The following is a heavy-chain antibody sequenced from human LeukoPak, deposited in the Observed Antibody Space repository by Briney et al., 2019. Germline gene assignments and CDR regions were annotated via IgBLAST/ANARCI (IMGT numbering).Heavy chain of an antibody. CDR3: ARSPSSYRFDS. Sequence: SETLSLTCAVSGGSINRGTFFWTWIRQPPGKGLEWIGYISNSGSTNYHPSLKSRVTISSDTSKTQFTLKLTSVTAADTAVYYCARSPSSYRFDSWGQGTLVTVSS. CDR2: ISNSGST. J-gene: IGHJ4*02. CDR1: GGSINRGTFF. D-gene: IGHD3-16*02. V-gene: IGHV4-61*01.